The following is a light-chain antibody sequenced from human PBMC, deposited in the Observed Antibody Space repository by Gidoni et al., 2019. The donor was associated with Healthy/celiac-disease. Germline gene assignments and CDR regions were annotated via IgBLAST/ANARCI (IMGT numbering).Light chain of an antibody. CDR3: QQLNSYPMYT. CDR2: AAS. CDR1: QGISSY. J-gene: IGKJ2*01. Sequence: DIQLTQSPSFLSASVGDRVTIPCRASQGISSYLAWYQQKPGKAPKLLIYAASTLQSGVPSRFSGSGSGTEFTLTISSLQPEDCATYYCQQLNSYPMYTFGQGTKLEIK. V-gene: IGKV1-9*01.